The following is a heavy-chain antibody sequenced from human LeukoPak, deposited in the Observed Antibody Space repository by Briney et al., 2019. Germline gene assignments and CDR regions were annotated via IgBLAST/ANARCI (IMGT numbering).Heavy chain of an antibody. D-gene: IGHD3-16*01. CDR1: GFSFSTSW. CDR3: ARDPGWGALDY. J-gene: IGHJ4*02. Sequence: PGGSLRLSCAASGFSFSTSWMAWVRQTRGKGLELVANINIDGSQRYHADSVEGRFTISRDNVKNTLYLQMSSLRVEDTAVYYCARDPGWGALDYWGQGALVIVSS. V-gene: IGHV3-7*03. CDR2: INIDGSQR.